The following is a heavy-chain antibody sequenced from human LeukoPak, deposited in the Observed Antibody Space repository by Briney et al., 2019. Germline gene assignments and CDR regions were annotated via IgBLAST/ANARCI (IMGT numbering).Heavy chain of an antibody. D-gene: IGHD6-13*01. CDR2: ISRSNNV. CDR1: GFTFSAYD. J-gene: IGHJ4*02. Sequence: GGSLRLSCAASGFTFSAYDMNWVRQAPGKGLEWVSYISRSNNVYYADSVKGRFTISRDNSKNTLYLQMNSLRAEDTAVYYCAKTWAAAGQWYYFDYWGQGTLVTVSS. CDR3: AKTWAAAGQWYYFDY. V-gene: IGHV3-48*01.